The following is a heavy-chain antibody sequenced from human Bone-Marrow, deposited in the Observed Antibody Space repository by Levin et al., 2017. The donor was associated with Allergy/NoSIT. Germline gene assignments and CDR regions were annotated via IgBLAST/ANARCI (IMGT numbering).Heavy chain of an antibody. Sequence: GESLKISCTASGFTFSTYAMSWVRQAPGKGLEWVSSISGGGGRTDYADSVKGRFTISRDNSKNTLYLQMNSLRVEDTAVYYCAKGMELWDIIAVGPPFDDWGQGTLVTVSS. CDR2: ISGGGGRT. J-gene: IGHJ4*02. CDR1: GFTFSTYA. D-gene: IGHD6-19*01. V-gene: IGHV3-23*01. CDR3: AKGMELWDIIAVGPPFDD.